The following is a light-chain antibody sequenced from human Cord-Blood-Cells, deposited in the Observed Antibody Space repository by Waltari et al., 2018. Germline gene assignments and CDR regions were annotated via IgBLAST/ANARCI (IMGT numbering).Light chain of an antibody. J-gene: IGKJ5*01. CDR2: APS. CDR3: QQSYSTSIT. V-gene: IGKV1-39*01. CDR1: QSISSY. Sequence: DIQMTQSPSSLSASVGDRVTITCRANQSISSYLNWYQQKPGKAPKLLIYAPSSLQSGVPSRFSGTGSETDFTLTISSLQPEDFATYYCQQSYSTSITFGQGTRLEIK.